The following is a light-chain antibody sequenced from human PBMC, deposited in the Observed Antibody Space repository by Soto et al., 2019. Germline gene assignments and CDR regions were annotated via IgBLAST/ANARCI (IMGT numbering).Light chain of an antibody. CDR3: CSYVSSSTYYV. Sequence: QSVLTQPASVSGSPGQSITISCTGTSSDVGSYNLVSWYQQHPGKAPKLMIYEDSKRPSGVSNRFSGSKSGNTASLTISGLQAEDEADYYCCSYVSSSTYYVFGSGTKVTVL. CDR1: SSDVGSYNL. V-gene: IGLV2-23*01. J-gene: IGLJ1*01. CDR2: EDS.